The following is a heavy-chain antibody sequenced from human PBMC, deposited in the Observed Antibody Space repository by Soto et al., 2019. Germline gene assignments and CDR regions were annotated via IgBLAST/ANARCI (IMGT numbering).Heavy chain of an antibody. CDR2: LWFNGGT. CDR1: GASLAGYY. CDR3: PRPGDFGYYVRFDY. D-gene: IGHD3-22*01. J-gene: IGHJ4*02. V-gene: IGHV4-39*01. Sequence: SETLSLTCNVSGASLAGYYWSWIRQPPGKGLEWIGSLWFNGGTYYNPSLESRVTISVDMSKSQLSLKLRSVTAADTAVYYCPRPGDFGYYVRFDYWGQGSLVPVSS.